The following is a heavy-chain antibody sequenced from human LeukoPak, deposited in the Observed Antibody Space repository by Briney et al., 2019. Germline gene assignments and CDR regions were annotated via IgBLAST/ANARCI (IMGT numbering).Heavy chain of an antibody. Sequence: TGGSLRLSCAASGFTFSSYAMSWVRQAPGKGLEWVSAISGSGGSTYYADSVKGRFTVSRDNSKNTLYLQMNSLRAEDTAVYYCAKVAVTAIPQPAAFDIWGQGTMVTVSS. CDR2: ISGSGGST. V-gene: IGHV3-23*01. CDR3: AKVAVTAIPQPAAFDI. D-gene: IGHD2-21*02. CDR1: GFTFSSYA. J-gene: IGHJ3*02.